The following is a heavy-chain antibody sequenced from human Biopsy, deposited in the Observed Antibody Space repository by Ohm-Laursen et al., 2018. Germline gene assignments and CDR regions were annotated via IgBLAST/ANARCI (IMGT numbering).Heavy chain of an antibody. CDR1: GGSIKSYY. CDR2: IYYTGHT. D-gene: IGHD5-24*01. J-gene: IGHJ4*02. Sequence: SETLSLTCIVSGGSIKSYYWNWIRQSPGKGLEWIGFIYYTGHTNYNPSLKSRATISVDTSKNQFSLKVISVTAADTAVYYCARHDGNGPFALDSWGQGTLVTVSS. CDR3: ARHDGNGPFALDS. V-gene: IGHV4-59*01.